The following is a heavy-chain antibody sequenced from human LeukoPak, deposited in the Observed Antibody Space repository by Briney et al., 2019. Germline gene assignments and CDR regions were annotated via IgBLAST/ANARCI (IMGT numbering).Heavy chain of an antibody. CDR3: ARDSPGYSSGWYDP. D-gene: IGHD6-19*01. Sequence: PSETLSLTCAVYGGSFSGYYWSWICQPPGRGLEWIGEVDHSGNTNYNPSVKTRVTISLDTSKTQFSLKLTSVTAADTAVYYCARDSPGYSSGWYDPFGQGTLVTVTS. CDR2: VDHSGNT. J-gene: IGHJ5*02. CDR1: GGSFSGYY. V-gene: IGHV4-34*01.